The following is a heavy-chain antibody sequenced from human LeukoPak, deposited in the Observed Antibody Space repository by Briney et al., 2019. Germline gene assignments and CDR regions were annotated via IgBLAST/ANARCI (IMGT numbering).Heavy chain of an antibody. CDR1: GYTFTSHY. CDR3: AREKAMAGKTFDF. Sequence: GASVKVSCKTSGYTFTSHYMHWVRRAPGQGLEWMGAINPSGGRTNYAQKFQGRVTMTRDTSTSTVYMELSGLRSEDTAVYYCAREKAMAGKTFDFWGQGILVTVSS. V-gene: IGHV1-46*01. D-gene: IGHD2-8*01. CDR2: INPSGGRT. J-gene: IGHJ4*02.